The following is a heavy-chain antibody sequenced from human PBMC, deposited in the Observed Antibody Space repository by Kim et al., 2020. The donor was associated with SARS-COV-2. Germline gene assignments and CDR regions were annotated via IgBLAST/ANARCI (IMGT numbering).Heavy chain of an antibody. CDR1: GGTLSTYG. V-gene: IGHV1-69*13. Sequence: SVKVSCKASGGTLSTYGFSWVRQAPGQGLEWMGAIIPVLGTTHYAQNFQGRVTIAADEPTSTIYMEVYSLTSEDTAMYFCARGGRRLGNYCTRAACRNHYYYDMDVWGQGTTVIVTS. CDR2: IIPVLGTT. CDR3: ARGGRRLGNYCTRAACRNHYYYDMDV. D-gene: IGHD2-15*01. J-gene: IGHJ6*02.